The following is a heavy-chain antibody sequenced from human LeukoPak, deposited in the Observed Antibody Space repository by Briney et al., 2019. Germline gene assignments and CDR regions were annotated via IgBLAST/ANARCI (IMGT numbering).Heavy chain of an antibody. CDR2: IYHSGST. D-gene: IGHD3-10*01. Sequence: NPSETLSLTCAVSGYSISSGYYWGWIRQPPGKGLEWIGSIYHSGSTYYNPSLKSRVTISVDTSKNQFSLKLSSVTAADTAVYDSWRDRPRGYYDYWGQGILVTVSS. V-gene: IGHV4-38-2*02. CDR1: GYSISSGYY. J-gene: IGHJ4*02. CDR3: WRDRPRGYYDY.